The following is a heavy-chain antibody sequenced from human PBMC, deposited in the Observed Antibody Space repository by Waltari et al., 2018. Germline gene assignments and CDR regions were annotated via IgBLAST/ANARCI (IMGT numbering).Heavy chain of an antibody. Sequence: QVQLVQSGAEVKKPGASVKISCKASGYTFTGYYMHWVRQAPGQGLEWMGWINPNSGGTNYAKKFQGRVTRTRDTSISTAYMGRSRLRADDTAVYYCARAEITKAVADSTHLDSWGQGTLVTVSS. CDR1: GYTFTGYY. D-gene: IGHD6-19*01. CDR3: ARAEITKAVADSTHLDS. V-gene: IGHV1-2*02. CDR2: INPNSGGT. J-gene: IGHJ4*02.